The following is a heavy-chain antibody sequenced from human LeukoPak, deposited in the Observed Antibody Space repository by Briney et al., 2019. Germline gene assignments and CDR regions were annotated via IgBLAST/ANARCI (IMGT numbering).Heavy chain of an antibody. V-gene: IGHV4-38-2*02. J-gene: IGHJ4*02. CDR3: ARDADSSSWYRIY. CDR1: GYSISSGYY. CDR2: IYHSGST. Sequence: PSETLSLTCTVSGYSISSGYYWGWIRQPPGKGLEWIGSIYHSGSTYYNPSLKSRVTISADTSKNQFSLKLSSVTAADTAVYYCARDADSSSWYRIYWGQGTLVTVSA. D-gene: IGHD6-13*01.